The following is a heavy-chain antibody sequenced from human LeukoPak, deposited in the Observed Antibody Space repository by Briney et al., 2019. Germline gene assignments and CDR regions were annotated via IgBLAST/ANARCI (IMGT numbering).Heavy chain of an antibody. CDR1: GYAFTSYG. Sequence: ASVKVSCKASGYAFTSYGISWVRQAPGQGLEWMGWISPFNGNTNYAQKVQGRVTMTTDTSTSTVYMELRSLRSGDTAVYYCARDLDIVVVAAALRHYGLDVWGQGTTVTVSS. CDR3: ARDLDIVVVAAALRHYGLDV. J-gene: IGHJ6*02. D-gene: IGHD2-15*01. CDR2: ISPFNGNT. V-gene: IGHV1-18*01.